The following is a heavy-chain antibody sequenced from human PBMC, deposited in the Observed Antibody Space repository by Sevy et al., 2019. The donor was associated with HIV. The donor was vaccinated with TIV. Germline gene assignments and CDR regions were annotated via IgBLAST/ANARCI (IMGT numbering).Heavy chain of an antibody. Sequence: GGSLRLSCAASGFTVSSYWMSWVRQAPGKGLEWVANIKQDGSEKYYVDTVKGRFTISRDNAKNSLYLQMNSLRAEDTAVYYCARGPGADYDSRYYFDYWGQGTLVTVSS. CDR1: GFTVSSYW. CDR3: ARGPGADYDSRYYFDY. CDR2: IKQDGSEK. D-gene: IGHD3-3*01. V-gene: IGHV3-7*03. J-gene: IGHJ4*02.